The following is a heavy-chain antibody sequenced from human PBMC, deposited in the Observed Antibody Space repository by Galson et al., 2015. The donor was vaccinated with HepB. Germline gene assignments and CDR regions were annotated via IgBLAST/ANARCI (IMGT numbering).Heavy chain of an antibody. D-gene: IGHD3-10*01. Sequence: SLRLSCAASGFTFSSFHMHWVRQAPGKGLEWVALISYDGRVKYYADSVKGRFTISRDNSKNTLYLQMNSLGPEDTAVYYCAKDRATYYYGSGTNNWFDSWGQGTLVTVSS. J-gene: IGHJ5*01. CDR1: GFTFSSFH. V-gene: IGHV3-30*18. CDR3: AKDRATYYYGSGTNNWFDS. CDR2: ISYDGRVK.